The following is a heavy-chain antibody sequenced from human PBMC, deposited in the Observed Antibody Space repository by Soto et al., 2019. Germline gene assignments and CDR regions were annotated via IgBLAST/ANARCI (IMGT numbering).Heavy chain of an antibody. Sequence: QVQLVESGGGEVQPGRSLRLSCAVSGFIFSSYGLHWVRQAPGRGLGWVADISYDGSSKYYADSVKGRFTVSGDSSKNTRYLQMDSRGAEDTAVYSSARGYPIDNWCQGPLVTVAS. CDR1: GFIFSSYG. CDR3: ARGYPIDN. CDR2: ISYDGSSK. J-gene: IGHJ4*02. V-gene: IGHV3-30*03. D-gene: IGHD1-26*01.